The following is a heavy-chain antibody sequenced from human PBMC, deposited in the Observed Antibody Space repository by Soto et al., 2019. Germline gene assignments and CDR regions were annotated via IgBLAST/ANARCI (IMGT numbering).Heavy chain of an antibody. Sequence: QVQLQESGPGLVKPSQTLSLTCTVSGGSITSSGYYWSWIRQHPGEGLEWIGFTSNSGSTSYNPSLKSRVTISVDTSSNQFSLNLKSVTAADTAVYYCAICGGSTKVDYWGQGTLVTVSP. CDR3: AICGGSTKVDY. CDR2: TSNSGST. CDR1: GGSITSSGYY. J-gene: IGHJ4*02. V-gene: IGHV4-31*03. D-gene: IGHD3-16*01.